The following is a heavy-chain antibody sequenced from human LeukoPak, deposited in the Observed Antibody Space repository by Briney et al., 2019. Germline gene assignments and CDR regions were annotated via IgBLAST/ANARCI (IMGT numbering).Heavy chain of an antibody. D-gene: IGHD1-1*01. J-gene: IGHJ5*02. CDR3: ATRRELESRNWFDP. Sequence: ASVKVSCKVSGYTLTELSMHWVRQAPGKGLEWMGGFDPEDGETIYAQKFQGRVTMTEDTSTDTPYMELSSLRSEDTAVYYCATRRELESRNWFDPWGQGTLVTVSS. CDR1: GYTLTELS. V-gene: IGHV1-24*01. CDR2: FDPEDGET.